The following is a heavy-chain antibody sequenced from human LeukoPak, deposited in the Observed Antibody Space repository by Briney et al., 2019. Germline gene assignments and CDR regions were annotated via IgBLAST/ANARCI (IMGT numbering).Heavy chain of an antibody. V-gene: IGHV1-18*01. CDR3: ARAETTLLLNY. J-gene: IGHJ4*02. Sequence: PGASVKVSCKASGYSFTNYGIIWVRQTPGQGLQWMGWISAHNGNTNYAQKLQGRVTLTTDTSTSTVYMELRSLTSDDTAVYYCARAETTLLLNYWGQGTLVTVSS. CDR1: GYSFTNYG. D-gene: IGHD4-11*01. CDR2: ISAHNGNT.